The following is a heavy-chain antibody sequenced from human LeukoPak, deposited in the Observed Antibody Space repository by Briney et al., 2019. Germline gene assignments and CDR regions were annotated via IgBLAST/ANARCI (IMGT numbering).Heavy chain of an antibody. Sequence: SETLSLTCTMSGGSIINYYWTWIRQPPGKGLEWIGHIYYSGGTNYNPSLKSRVTISVDTSKNQFSLKLSSVTAADTAVYYCARDGVNYYDISGYDIWGRGTLVTVSS. D-gene: IGHD3-22*01. J-gene: IGHJ4*02. CDR2: IYYSGGT. CDR1: GGSIINYY. CDR3: ARDGVNYYDISGYDI. V-gene: IGHV4-59*01.